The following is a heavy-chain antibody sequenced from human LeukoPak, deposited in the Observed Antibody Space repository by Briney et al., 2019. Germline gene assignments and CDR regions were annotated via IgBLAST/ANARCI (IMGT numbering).Heavy chain of an antibody. CDR3: AGCYYDSSGYYLEY. J-gene: IGHJ4*02. Sequence: PSETLSLTCTVSGGSISSYYWSWIRQPPGKGLEWIGYIYYSGSTNYNSSLKSRVTISVDTSKNQFSLKLSSVTAADTAVYYCAGCYYDSSGYYLEYWGQGTLVTVSS. CDR1: GGSISSYY. CDR2: IYYSGST. D-gene: IGHD3-22*01. V-gene: IGHV4-59*01.